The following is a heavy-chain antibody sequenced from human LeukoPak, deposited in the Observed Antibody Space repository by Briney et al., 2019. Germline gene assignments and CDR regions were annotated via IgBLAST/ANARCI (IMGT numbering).Heavy chain of an antibody. V-gene: IGHV3-7*04. Sequence: GSLRLSCAVSGFTFSSYWMSWARQAPGKGLEWVASIKQDGSEIQYVDSVKGRFTISRDNAKNSLYLQMNSLRVEDTAVYYCARVAVAATGAFDIWGQGTMVTVSS. CDR3: ARVAVAATGAFDI. CDR2: IKQDGSEI. D-gene: IGHD6-19*01. J-gene: IGHJ3*02. CDR1: GFTFSSYW.